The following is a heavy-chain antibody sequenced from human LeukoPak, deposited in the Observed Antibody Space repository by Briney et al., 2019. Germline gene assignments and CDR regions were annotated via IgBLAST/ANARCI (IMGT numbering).Heavy chain of an antibody. CDR2: VSGSGGST. CDR1: GITFSAYA. Sequence: PGGSLRLSCAASGITFSAYAMMWVRQAPGKGLEWVSLVSGSGGSTYYADSVKGRFTISRDNSQNTLYLQMNSLRAEDTAEYYCAKLAEPGKYDHSGFKTSNFGSWGQGTLVTVSS. CDR3: AKLAEPGKYDHSGFKTSNFGS. J-gene: IGHJ4*02. V-gene: IGHV3-23*01. D-gene: IGHD3-22*01.